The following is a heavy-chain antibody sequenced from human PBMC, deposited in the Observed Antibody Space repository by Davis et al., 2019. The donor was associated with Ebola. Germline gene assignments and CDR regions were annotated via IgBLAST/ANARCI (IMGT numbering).Heavy chain of an antibody. V-gene: IGHV5-51*01. J-gene: IGHJ4*02. D-gene: IGHD6-13*01. Sequence: PGGSLRLSCKGSGYSFTSYWIGWVRQLPGKGLEWMGIIYPGDSDTRYSPSFQGQVTISADKSISTAYLQWSSLKASDSAMYYCARRESSSSWYFLLDYWGQGTLVTVSS. CDR3: ARRESSSSWYFLLDY. CDR2: IYPGDSDT. CDR1: GYSFTSYW.